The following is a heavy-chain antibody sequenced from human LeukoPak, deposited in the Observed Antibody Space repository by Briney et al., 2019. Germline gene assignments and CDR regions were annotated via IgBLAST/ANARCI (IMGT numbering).Heavy chain of an antibody. CDR3: ARDNSVEDTAWWFDP. J-gene: IGHJ5*02. CDR2: INPSGGST. CDR1: GYTFTNSY. Sequence: ASVKVSCKASGYTFTNSYMHWVRQAPGQGLEWMGIINPSGGSTSYAQKFQGRVTMTRDMSTSTDYMELSSLRSEDTAVYYCARDNSVEDTAWWFDPWGQGTLVTVSS. V-gene: IGHV1-46*01. D-gene: IGHD4-23*01.